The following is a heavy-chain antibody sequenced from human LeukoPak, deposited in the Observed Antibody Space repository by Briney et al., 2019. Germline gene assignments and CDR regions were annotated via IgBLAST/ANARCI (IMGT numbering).Heavy chain of an antibody. J-gene: IGHJ4*02. V-gene: IGHV4-59*12. D-gene: IGHD4-23*01. CDR3: ARLINDGGNDY. CDR2: IYYSGST. Sequence: SETLSLTCTVSGGSINSDYWSWIRQPPGKGLEWIGFIYYSGSTNYSPSLRSRVTISVDTSKDQFSLKLSSVTAADTAVYYCARLINDGGNDYWGQGILVTVSS. CDR1: GGSINSDY.